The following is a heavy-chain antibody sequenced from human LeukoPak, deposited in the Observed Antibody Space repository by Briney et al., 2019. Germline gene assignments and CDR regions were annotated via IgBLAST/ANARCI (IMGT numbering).Heavy chain of an antibody. CDR3: AKVRSDSSSWHIKYYYYGLDV. CDR1: AFTFSNYG. D-gene: IGHD6-13*01. Sequence: GGSLRLSCAASAFTFSNYGMHWVRQAPGKGLEWVAIISYDGSNKYYGDSVKGRFTISRDNSENTLYLQMNSLRAEDTAVYYCAKVRSDSSSWHIKYYYYGLDVWGQGTTVTVSS. CDR2: ISYDGSNK. V-gene: IGHV3-30*18. J-gene: IGHJ6*02.